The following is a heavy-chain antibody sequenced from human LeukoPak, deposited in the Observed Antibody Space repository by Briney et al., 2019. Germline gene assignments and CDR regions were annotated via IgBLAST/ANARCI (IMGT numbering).Heavy chain of an antibody. CDR3: AKDPERGTLVDY. CDR2: ISYDGSNK. D-gene: IGHD1-7*01. V-gene: IGHV3-30*19. Sequence: GGSLRLSCAASGFTFSRYGMHWVRQAPGKGLEWVAVISYDGSNKYYADSVKGRFTISRDNSKNTLYLQMNSLRAEDTAVYYCAKDPERGTLVDYWGQGTLVTVSS. CDR1: GFTFSRYG. J-gene: IGHJ4*02.